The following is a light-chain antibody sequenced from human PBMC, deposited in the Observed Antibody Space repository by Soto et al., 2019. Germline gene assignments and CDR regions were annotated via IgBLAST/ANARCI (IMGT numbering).Light chain of an antibody. CDR1: SGHSSYA. V-gene: IGLV4-69*01. CDR2: LNSDGSH. J-gene: IGLJ3*02. Sequence: QLVLTQSPSASASLGASVKLTCTLSSGHSSYAIAWHQQQPEKGPRFLMRLNSDGSHKKGDGIPDRFSGSKSGNTASLTISGLQVEDEAEYFCGSFTTSRIWVFGGGTKVTVL. CDR3: GSFTTSRIWV.